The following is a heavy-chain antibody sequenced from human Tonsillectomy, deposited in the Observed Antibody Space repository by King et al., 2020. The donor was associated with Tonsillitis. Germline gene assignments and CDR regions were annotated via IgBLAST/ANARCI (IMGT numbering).Heavy chain of an antibody. V-gene: IGHV1-18*01. D-gene: IGHD6-19*01. CDR1: GYTFTSYG. Sequence: VQLVESGAEVKKPGASVKVSCKASGYTFTSYGISWVRQAPGQGLEWMGWISAYNGNTNYAQKLQGRVTMTTDTSTSTAYMELRSLRSDDTAVYYCAREDGSGWYGDGGPIDYWGQGTLVTVSS. J-gene: IGHJ4*02. CDR2: ISAYNGNT. CDR3: AREDGSGWYGDGGPIDY.